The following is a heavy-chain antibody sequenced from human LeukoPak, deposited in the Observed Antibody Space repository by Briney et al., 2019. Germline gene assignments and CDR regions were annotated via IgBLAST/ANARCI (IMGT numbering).Heavy chain of an antibody. D-gene: IGHD6-13*01. Sequence: SQTLSLTCAISGDSVSSNSAAWNWIRQSPSRGLEWLGRTYYRSKWYNDYAVSVKGRIAINPDTSKNQFSLQLDSVTPEDTAVYYCARAKGRSPLFDYWGQGTLVTVSS. V-gene: IGHV6-1*01. CDR2: TYYRSKWYN. J-gene: IGHJ4*02. CDR1: GDSVSSNSAA. CDR3: ARAKGRSPLFDY.